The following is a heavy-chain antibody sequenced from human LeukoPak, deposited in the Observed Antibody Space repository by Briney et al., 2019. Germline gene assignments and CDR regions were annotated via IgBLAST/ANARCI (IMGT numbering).Heavy chain of an antibody. CDR1: GGSISSSNW. V-gene: IGHV4-4*02. CDR2: IYHSGST. CDR3: ARRRGKGDYYYMDV. Sequence: SETLSLTCAVSGGSISSSNWWSSVRQPPGKGLEWIGEIYHSGSTNYNPSLKSRVTISVDKSKNQFSLKLSSVTAADTAVYYCARRRGKGDYYYMDVWGKGTTVTVSS. J-gene: IGHJ6*03.